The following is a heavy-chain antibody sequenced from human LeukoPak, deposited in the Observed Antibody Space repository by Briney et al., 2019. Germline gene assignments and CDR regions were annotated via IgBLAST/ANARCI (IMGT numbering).Heavy chain of an antibody. CDR3: AREKLYYDYVWGSYRESYSFDS. CDR1: GFRLDDYA. J-gene: IGHJ4*02. CDR2: ISSNSGGI. V-gene: IGHV3-9*01. D-gene: IGHD3-16*02. Sequence: EPGRSLRLSCAASGFRLDDYAMHWVRQAPGKGLEWVSGISSNSGGIDYADSVKGRFTISRDNAKNSLYLQMNSLRAEDTAVYYCAREKLYYDYVWGSYRESYSFDSWGQGTLVTVSS.